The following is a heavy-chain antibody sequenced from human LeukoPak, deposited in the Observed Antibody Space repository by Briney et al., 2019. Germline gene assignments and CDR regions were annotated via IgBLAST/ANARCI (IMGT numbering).Heavy chain of an antibody. Sequence: SETLSLTCTVSGASMNVFYWNWIRQTAGKEVEWIGRMYVSGSTSYNPSLKSRVDMSVDTSRNQVSLKLRSVTAADTAVYYCARVPATDTDYWGQGTLVTVSS. J-gene: IGHJ4*02. CDR3: ARVPATDTDY. CDR2: MYVSGST. CDR1: GASMNVFY. V-gene: IGHV4-4*07. D-gene: IGHD2-2*01.